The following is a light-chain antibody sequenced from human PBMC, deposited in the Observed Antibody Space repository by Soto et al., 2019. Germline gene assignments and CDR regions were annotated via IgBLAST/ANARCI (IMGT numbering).Light chain of an antibody. CDR3: QSYDSSLSGWV. V-gene: IGLV1-40*01. J-gene: IGLJ3*02. CDR1: SSNIGAGYD. Sequence: QPVLTQPPSVSGXPGQRXTIXXTGSSSNIGAGYDVHWYQQLPGTAPKLLIYGNSNRPSGVPDRFSGSKSGTSASLAITGLQAEDEADYYCQSYDSSLSGWVFGGGTKLTVL. CDR2: GNS.